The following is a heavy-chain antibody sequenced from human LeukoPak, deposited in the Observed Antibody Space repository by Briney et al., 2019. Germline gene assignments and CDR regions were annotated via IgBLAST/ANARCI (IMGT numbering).Heavy chain of an antibody. CDR3: AKEAGATSYYYYGMDV. J-gene: IGHJ6*02. CDR1: GFTFSSYG. V-gene: IGHV3-30*18. Sequence: GRSLRLSCAASGFTFSSYGMYWVRQAPGKGLEWEAIISHDGSNKYHADSVKGRFTISRDNSKNTLYLQMNSLRAEDTAVYYCAKEAGATSYYYYGMDVWGQGTTVTVSS. D-gene: IGHD1-26*01. CDR2: ISHDGSNK.